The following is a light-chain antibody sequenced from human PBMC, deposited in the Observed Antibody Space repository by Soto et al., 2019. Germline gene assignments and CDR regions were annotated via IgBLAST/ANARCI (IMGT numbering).Light chain of an antibody. CDR3: AAWDDRLNGWV. CDR2: SNN. V-gene: IGLV1-44*01. J-gene: IGLJ3*02. CDR1: SSNIGSKT. Sequence: QSVLTQPPSASGTPGQRVTISCSGSSSNIGSKTVNWYQQLPGTAPKLLIYSNNQRPSGVPDRFSGSRSGTSASLAISGLQSEDEADYYGAAWDDRLNGWVFGGGTKLTVL.